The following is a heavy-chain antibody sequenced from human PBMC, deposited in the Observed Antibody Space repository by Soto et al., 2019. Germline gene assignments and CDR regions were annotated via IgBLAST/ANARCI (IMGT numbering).Heavy chain of an antibody. CDR3: AREWGDCGDGSCCLPFFDS. CDR2: ISNNGRT. Sequence: QVQLQESGPGLVKPSETLSLTCTVSGDSINSDYYYWSWIRQPPGKGLEWIGYISNNGRTNYSPSLKSRITISIDTSKNQFSLRLRSVTAADTAVYYCAREWGDCGDGSCCLPFFDSWGLGSLVTVSS. CDR1: GDSINSDYYY. J-gene: IGHJ4*02. V-gene: IGHV4-30-4*01. D-gene: IGHD2-15*01.